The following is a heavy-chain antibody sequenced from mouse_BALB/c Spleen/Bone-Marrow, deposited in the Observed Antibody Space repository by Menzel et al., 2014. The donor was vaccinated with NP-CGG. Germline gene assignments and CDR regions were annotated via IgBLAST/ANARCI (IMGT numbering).Heavy chain of an antibody. D-gene: IGHD2-4*01. Sequence: EVKLVESGGGLVKSGGSLKLSCAASGFSFSNYGMSWLRQTPEKRLEWVATISGDGRYTFYSDGVKGRFTISRDNAKNNLYLQLSSLRSEDTALYYCARHAYYDQTEVSFVCWGQGTLVTVSA. CDR2: ISGDGRYT. CDR3: ARHAYYDQTEVSFVC. CDR1: GFSFSNYG. V-gene: IGHV5-9-2*01. J-gene: IGHJ3*01.